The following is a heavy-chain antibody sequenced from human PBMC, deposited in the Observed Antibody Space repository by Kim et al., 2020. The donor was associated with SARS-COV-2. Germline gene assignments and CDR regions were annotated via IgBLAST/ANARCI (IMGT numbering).Heavy chain of an antibody. CDR1: GFTFSSYA. CDR2: ISYEGINK. CDR3: ARLEPLGGYGMDV. Sequence: GGSLRLSCAASGFTFSSYAMHWVRQAPGKGLEWVAVISYEGINKYYADSVKIRFTISRDNSKNTLYLQMNILSAEDTAVYYCARLEPLGGYGMDVWGQWT. V-gene: IGHV3-30*04. J-gene: IGHJ6*02. D-gene: IGHD1-26*01.